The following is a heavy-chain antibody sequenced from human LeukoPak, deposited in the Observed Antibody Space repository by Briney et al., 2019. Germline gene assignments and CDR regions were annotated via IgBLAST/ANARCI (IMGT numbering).Heavy chain of an antibody. D-gene: IGHD6-13*01. CDR2: IHYNGIT. J-gene: IGHJ5*02. CDR3: ARLTPPVRIAAASKEGDWFDP. V-gene: IGHV4-59*12. Sequence: PSETLSLTCTVSGSMYNYYWSWIRQPPGKGLEWIGYIHYNGITNYNPSLKSRVTISVDTSKNQFSLKLSSVTAADTAVYYCARLTPPVRIAAASKEGDWFDPWGQGTLVTVSS. CDR1: GSMYNYY.